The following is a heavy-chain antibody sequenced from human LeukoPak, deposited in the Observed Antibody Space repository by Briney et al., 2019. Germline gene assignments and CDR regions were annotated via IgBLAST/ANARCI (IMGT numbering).Heavy chain of an antibody. D-gene: IGHD6-13*01. J-gene: IGHJ4*02. V-gene: IGHV3-7*03. CDR1: GLTLSNYW. CDR3: ARAQVDSSWYYRY. CDR2: IKQDGSEK. Sequence: GGSLRLSCTASGLTLSNYWMIWVRQAPGKGLQWVAKIKQDGSEKYYVDSVEGRFTISRDNAKNSLYLQMNSLRAEDTAVYFCARAQVDSSWYYRYWGQGTLVTVSS.